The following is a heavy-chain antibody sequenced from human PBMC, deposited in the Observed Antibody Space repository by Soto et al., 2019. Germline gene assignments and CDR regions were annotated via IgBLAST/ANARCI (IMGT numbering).Heavy chain of an antibody. J-gene: IGHJ3*02. Sequence: QVQLQQWGAGLLKPSETLSLTCAVYGGSFSGYYWSWIRQPPGKGLEWIGEINHSGSTNYNPSLKSRVTISVDTSKNQFSLKLSSVTAADTAVYYCARDRRYCSSTSCRDRLDAFDIWGQGTMVTVSS. CDR1: GGSFSGYY. V-gene: IGHV4-34*01. CDR2: INHSGST. D-gene: IGHD2-2*01. CDR3: ARDRRYCSSTSCRDRLDAFDI.